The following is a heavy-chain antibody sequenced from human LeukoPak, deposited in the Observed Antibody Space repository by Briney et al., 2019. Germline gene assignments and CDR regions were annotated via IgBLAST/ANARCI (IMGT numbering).Heavy chain of an antibody. CDR2: ISGSGGST. J-gene: IGHJ5*02. CDR3: AKGDSSRWYDSYNWFDP. CDR1: GFTFSSYA. V-gene: IGHV3-23*01. Sequence: PGGSLRLSCAASGFTFSSYAMSWVRQAPGKGLEWVSAISGSGGSTYYADSVKGRFTISRDNSRNTLYLQMNSLRAEDTAVYYCAKGDSSRWYDSYNWFDPWGQGTLVTVSS. D-gene: IGHD6-13*01.